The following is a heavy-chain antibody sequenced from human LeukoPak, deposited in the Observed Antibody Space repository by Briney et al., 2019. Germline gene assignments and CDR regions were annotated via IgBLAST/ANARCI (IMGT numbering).Heavy chain of an antibody. D-gene: IGHD3-22*01. CDR1: GYTFTTYS. J-gene: IGHJ3*02. CDR2: ISGYNGNT. CDR3: ASLKNYYDSSGYLVTDAFDI. Sequence: ASVKVSCKASGYTFTTYSINWVRQAPGQGLEWMGWISGYNGNTNYAQKLQGRVTMNTDTSTSTAYMELRSLKSDDTAVYYCASLKNYYDSSGYLVTDAFDIWGQGTMVTVSS. V-gene: IGHV1-18*01.